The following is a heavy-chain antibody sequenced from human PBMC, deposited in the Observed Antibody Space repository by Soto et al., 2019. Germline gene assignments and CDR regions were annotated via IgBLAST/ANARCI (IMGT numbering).Heavy chain of an antibody. Sequence: QVQLVQSGAEVKKPGASVKVSCKASGYTFTSYGISWVRQAPGQGLEWMGWISAYNGNTNYAQKLQGRVTMTTDTAASTAYMELRSLRSDDTAVYYCARVAPPSIAAAGTWDYWGQGTLVTVSS. CDR2: ISAYNGNT. J-gene: IGHJ4*02. D-gene: IGHD6-13*01. CDR3: ARVAPPSIAAAGTWDY. V-gene: IGHV1-18*01. CDR1: GYTFTSYG.